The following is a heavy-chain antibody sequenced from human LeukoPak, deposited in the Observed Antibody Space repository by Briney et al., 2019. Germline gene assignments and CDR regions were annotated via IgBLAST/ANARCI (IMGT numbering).Heavy chain of an antibody. D-gene: IGHD5-12*01. CDR1: GFTFDDYG. J-gene: IGHJ4*02. CDR3: ARGIDSGYDYFDY. Sequence: GGSLRLSCAASGFTFDDYGMSWVRQAPGKGLEWVSGINWNSGSRGYADSVKGRFTISRDNAKNSLYLRMNSLRAEDTALYYCARGIDSGYDYFDYWGQGTLVTVSS. CDR2: INWNSGSR. V-gene: IGHV3-20*04.